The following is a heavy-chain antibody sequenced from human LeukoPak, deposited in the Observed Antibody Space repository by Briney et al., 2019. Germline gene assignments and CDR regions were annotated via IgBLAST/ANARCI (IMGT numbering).Heavy chain of an antibody. D-gene: IGHD3-10*01. CDR2: IYSGGST. CDR1: GFTVSSNS. V-gene: IGHV3-66*01. J-gene: IGHJ6*02. CDR3: ARYYGSGRGYYGLDV. Sequence: PGGSLSLSCAASGFTVSSNSMSWVRQAPGKGLEWVSVIYSGGSTFYADSVKGRFTISRDNSKNTLYLQMNSLRAEDTAVYYCARYYGSGRGYYGLDVWGQGTTVTVFS.